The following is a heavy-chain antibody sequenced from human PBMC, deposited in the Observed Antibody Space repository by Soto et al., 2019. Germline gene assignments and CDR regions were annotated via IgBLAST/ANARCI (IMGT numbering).Heavy chain of an antibody. CDR1: GDSVSSNSAA. V-gene: IGHV6-1*01. Sequence: PSQTLSLTCAISGDSVSSNSAAWNWIRQSPSRGLEWLGRTYYRSKWYNDYAVSVKSRITINPDTSKNQFSLQLNSVTPEDTAVYCCASKAYSSSAGNWFDPWGQGTLVTVSS. D-gene: IGHD6-6*01. CDR2: TYYRSKWYN. CDR3: ASKAYSSSAGNWFDP. J-gene: IGHJ5*02.